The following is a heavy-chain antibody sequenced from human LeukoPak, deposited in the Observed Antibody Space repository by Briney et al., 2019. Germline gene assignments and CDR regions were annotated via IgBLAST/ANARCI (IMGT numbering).Heavy chain of an antibody. CDR3: ARDPDYYDSSGSFY. J-gene: IGHJ4*02. CDR1: GFTVSSNY. D-gene: IGHD3-22*01. CDR2: IYSGGST. Sequence: GGSLRLSCAASGFTVSSNYMSWVRQAPGKGLEWVSVIYSGGSTYYADSVKGRFTISRDNSKNTLYLQMNSLRAEDTAVYYCARDPDYYDSSGSFYWGRGTLVTVSS. V-gene: IGHV3-66*01.